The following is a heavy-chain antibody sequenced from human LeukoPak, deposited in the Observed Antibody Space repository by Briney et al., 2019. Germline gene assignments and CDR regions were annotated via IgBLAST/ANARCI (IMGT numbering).Heavy chain of an antibody. CDR2: ISSSSSYI. J-gene: IGHJ4*02. CDR3: ARDQEDEPFDY. Sequence: GGSLGLSCAASGFTFSSYSMNWVRQAPGKGLEWVSSISSSSSYIYYADSVKGRFTISRDNAKNSLYLQMNSLRAEDTAVYYCARDQEDEPFDYWGQGTLVTVSS. V-gene: IGHV3-21*01. CDR1: GFTFSSYS.